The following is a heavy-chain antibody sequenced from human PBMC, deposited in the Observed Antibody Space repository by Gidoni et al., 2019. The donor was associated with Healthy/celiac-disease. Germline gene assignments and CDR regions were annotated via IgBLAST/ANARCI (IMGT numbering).Heavy chain of an antibody. J-gene: IGHJ4*02. CDR3: ARGDYYDSSGYPYFDY. D-gene: IGHD3-22*01. CDR1: GGPFIGYY. V-gene: IGHV4-34*01. CDR2: INHSRSN. Sequence: HVQLQPWGAGPLTPSETLSLTCAVSGGPFIGYYWRWSHQPPGKGLEWIGEINHSRSNNYNQSLKSRVTISVDTTKNQCSRKRSSVTAADTAVYYCARGDYYDSSGYPYFDYWGQGTLVTVSS.